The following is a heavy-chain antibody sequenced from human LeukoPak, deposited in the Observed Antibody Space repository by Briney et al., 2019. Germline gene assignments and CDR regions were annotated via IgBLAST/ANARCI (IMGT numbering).Heavy chain of an antibody. J-gene: IGHJ4*02. Sequence: QSGGSLRLSCAASGFSFSTQRMHWVRQAPGKGLVWVSYINIDERITGYADSVKGRFTISRDNAKNTLYLQMNSLRVEDTAIYYCARDRGKDYFDSWGQGTQVTVSS. D-gene: IGHD4-23*01. CDR1: GFSFSTQR. V-gene: IGHV3-74*01. CDR2: INIDERIT. CDR3: ARDRGKDYFDS.